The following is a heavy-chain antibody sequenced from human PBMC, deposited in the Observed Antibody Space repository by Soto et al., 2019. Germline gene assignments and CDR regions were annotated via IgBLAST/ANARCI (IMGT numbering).Heavy chain of an antibody. J-gene: IGHJ5*02. CDR3: ARVGPQYCSGGSCYAYNWFDP. D-gene: IGHD2-15*01. CDR1: GGSISSGGYY. V-gene: IGHV4-31*03. CDR2: IYYSGST. Sequence: TLSLTCTVSGGSISSGGYYWSWIRQHPGKGLEWIGYIYYSGSTYYNPSLKSRVTISVDTSKNQFSLKLSSVTAADTAVYYCARVGPQYCSGGSCYAYNWFDPWGQGTLVTVSS.